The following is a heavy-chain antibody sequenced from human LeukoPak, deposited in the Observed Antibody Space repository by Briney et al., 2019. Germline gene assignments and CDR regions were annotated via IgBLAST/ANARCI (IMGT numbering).Heavy chain of an antibody. V-gene: IGHV3-23*01. CDR1: GFTFSSHG. D-gene: IGHD3-9*01. Sequence: GGSLRLSCAASGFTFSSHGMSWVRQAPGKGLEWVSAISGSGDNTYYADSVKGRFTISRDNSKNTLYLQMNSLRAEDTAIYYCAKKSRADILTEWGQGTLVTVSS. CDR3: AKKSRADILTE. J-gene: IGHJ4*02. CDR2: ISGSGDNT.